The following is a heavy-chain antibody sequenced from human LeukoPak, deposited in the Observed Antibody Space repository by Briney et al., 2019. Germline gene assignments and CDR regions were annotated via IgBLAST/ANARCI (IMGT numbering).Heavy chain of an antibody. CDR2: MNPNSGNT. V-gene: IGHV1-8*03. Sequence: ASVKVSCKASGYTFTSYDINWVRQATGQGLEWMGWMNPNSGNTGYAQKFQGRVTITRNTSISTAYMELSSLRSEDTAVYYCARGFRRHRDNFRVYDFWSGSPLVHYFDYWGQGTLVTVSS. D-gene: IGHD3-3*01. CDR1: GYTFTSYD. J-gene: IGHJ4*02. CDR3: ARGFRRHRDNFRVYDFWSGSPLVHYFDY.